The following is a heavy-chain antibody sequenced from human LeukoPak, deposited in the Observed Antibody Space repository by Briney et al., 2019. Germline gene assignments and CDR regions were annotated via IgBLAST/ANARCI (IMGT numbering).Heavy chain of an antibody. CDR3: ARGAIVAAAPASFDY. J-gene: IGHJ4*02. D-gene: IGHD6-13*01. V-gene: IGHV4-59*01. CDR1: GGSISSYY. CDR2: IYYSGST. Sequence: SETLSLTCTVSGGSISSYYWSWIRQPPGKGLEWIGYIYYSGSTNYNPSLKSRVTISVDTSKNQFSLKLSSVTAADTAVYYCARGAIVAAAPASFDYWGQGTLVTVSS.